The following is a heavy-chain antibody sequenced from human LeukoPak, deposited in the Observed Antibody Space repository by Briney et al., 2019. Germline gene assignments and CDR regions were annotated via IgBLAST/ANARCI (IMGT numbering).Heavy chain of an antibody. D-gene: IGHD3-10*01. CDR3: AKDGSGSYRFDY. CDR2: ISGSGGST. Sequence: PGGSLRLSCAASGFTFSSYAMSWVRQAPGKGLEWVSIISGSGGSTYCADSVKGRFTISRGNSKNTLYLQMNSLRAEDTAVYYCAKDGSGSYRFDYWGQGTLVTVSS. V-gene: IGHV3-23*01. J-gene: IGHJ4*02. CDR1: GFTFSSYA.